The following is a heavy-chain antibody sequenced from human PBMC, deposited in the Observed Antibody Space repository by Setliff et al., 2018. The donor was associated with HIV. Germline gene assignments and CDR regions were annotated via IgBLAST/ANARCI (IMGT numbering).Heavy chain of an antibody. Sequence: GGSLRLSCAASGFTFSSYWMSWVRQAPGKGLEWVANIKQDGSEKYYVDSVKGRFTISRDNAKNSLYLQMNSLRAEDTAVYYCARLLETAMVTDFWYFDLWGRGTLVTVSS. V-gene: IGHV3-7*03. D-gene: IGHD5-18*01. CDR3: ARLLETAMVTDFWYFDL. CDR2: IKQDGSEK. CDR1: GFTFSSYW. J-gene: IGHJ2*01.